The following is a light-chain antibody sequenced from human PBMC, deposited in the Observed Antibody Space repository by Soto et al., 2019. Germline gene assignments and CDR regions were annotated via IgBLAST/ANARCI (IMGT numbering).Light chain of an antibody. Sequence: EVVMTQSPATLSVSPGERATLSCAASQSVTSNLAWYQQKPGQPPRLLIYGASIRATGIPDRVSGSGSRTEFTLTISSLQSEDFAVYYCQQYNDWPLTFGQGTRLAIK. CDR2: GAS. V-gene: IGKV3-15*01. CDR1: QSVTSN. CDR3: QQYNDWPLT. J-gene: IGKJ5*01.